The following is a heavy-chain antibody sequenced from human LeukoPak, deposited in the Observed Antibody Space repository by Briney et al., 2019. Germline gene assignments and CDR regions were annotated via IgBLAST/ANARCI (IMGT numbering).Heavy chain of an antibody. J-gene: IGHJ4*02. CDR1: GFSLSSYW. V-gene: IGHV3-48*02. D-gene: IGHD7-27*01. Sequence: GGSLRLSCAASGFSLSSYWMHWVRQAPGKGLQWVSYISGDARNINYAGSVKGRFTISRDNAKNSLYLQMSSLRDEDTAVYYCARDLNWAFDYWGQGILVTVSS. CDR3: ARDLNWAFDY. CDR2: ISGDARNI.